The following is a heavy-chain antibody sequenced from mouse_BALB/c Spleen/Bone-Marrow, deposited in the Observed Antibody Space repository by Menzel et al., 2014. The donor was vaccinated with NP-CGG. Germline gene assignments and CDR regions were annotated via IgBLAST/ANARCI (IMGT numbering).Heavy chain of an antibody. CDR3: ARPITTGIQAWFAY. CDR2: INPSSGYT. Sequence: QVQLQQSGAELAKPGASVKMFCKASGYTFXSYWMHWVKQRPGQGLEWIGNINPSSGYTEYNQKFKDKATLTADKSSSTAYMQLSSLTSEDSAVYYCARPITTGIQAWFAYWGQGILVTVSA. V-gene: IGHV1-7*01. D-gene: IGHD2-4*01. CDR1: GYTFXSYW. J-gene: IGHJ3*01.